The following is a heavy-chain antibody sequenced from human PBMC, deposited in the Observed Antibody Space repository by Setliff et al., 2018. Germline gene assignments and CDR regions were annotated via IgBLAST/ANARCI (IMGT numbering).Heavy chain of an antibody. CDR2: ISAYNGDT. CDR1: GITFTDSI. Sequence: GASVKVSCKASGITFTDSIVNWLRQAPGQGLEWMGWISAYNGDTTYTQNLQGRVTLTTDTSTTTAYMELGSLTSDDTAIYYCARINFYVSSGYYYAPDYWGPGTLVTVS. J-gene: IGHJ4*02. V-gene: IGHV1-18*01. CDR3: ARINFYVSSGYYYAPDY. D-gene: IGHD3-22*01.